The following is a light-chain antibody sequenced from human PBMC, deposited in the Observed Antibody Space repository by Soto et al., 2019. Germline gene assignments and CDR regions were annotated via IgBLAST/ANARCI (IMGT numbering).Light chain of an antibody. Sequence: EIVLTQSPGTLSLSPGERATLSCRASQSVSSSYLAWYQQKPGQAPRLLIYGESSRATGIPDRFSGSGSGTDFTLTSSRLEPEDFAVYYCQQYGSSPPYPFGQGTKLEIK. J-gene: IGKJ2*01. CDR2: GES. CDR3: QQYGSSPPYP. CDR1: QSVSSSY. V-gene: IGKV3-20*01.